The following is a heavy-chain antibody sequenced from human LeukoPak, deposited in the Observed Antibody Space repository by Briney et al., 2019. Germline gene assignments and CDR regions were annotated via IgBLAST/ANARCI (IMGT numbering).Heavy chain of an antibody. Sequence: GESLRLSCAGSGFTLSAYAMTWVRQAPGKGLEWVAGVGGGANVNYTSYADSVKGRFTLSRDSSKSTLYLQMNSLRAEDTAVYFCAKDVRFSSGAWGQGTLVTVSS. CDR3: AKDVRFSSGA. CDR2: VGGGANVNYT. V-gene: IGHV3-23*01. CDR1: GFTLSAYA. D-gene: IGHD6-19*01. J-gene: IGHJ5*02.